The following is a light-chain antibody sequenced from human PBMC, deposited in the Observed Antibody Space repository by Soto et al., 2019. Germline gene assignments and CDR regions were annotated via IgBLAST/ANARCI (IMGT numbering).Light chain of an antibody. J-gene: IGKJ3*01. CDR1: QSVGTY. Sequence: EIVLTQSPATLSLSPGERAILSCRASQSVGTYLAWYQQKPGQAPRLLIYDASNRATGIPARFGGSGSGTDFTLTINSLEPEDFAVYYCQQRSSWTGTVSPGTKVDIX. CDR3: QQRSSWTGT. V-gene: IGKV3-11*01. CDR2: DAS.